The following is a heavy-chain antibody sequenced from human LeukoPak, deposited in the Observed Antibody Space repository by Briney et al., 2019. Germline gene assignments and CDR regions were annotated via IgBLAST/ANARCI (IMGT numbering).Heavy chain of an antibody. CDR1: GFTFSIHA. V-gene: IGHV3-30*04. J-gene: IGHJ4*02. CDR2: RTDDGVRT. D-gene: IGHD1-26*01. CDR3: ASGGIMGATDSFDY. Sequence: GGSLRLSCSASGFTFSIHAMQWVRQAPRKGLDCVAGRTDDGVRTYYADSVKGRFIISRDNSKNTLYLKMNSLRADDTAVYYCASGGIMGATDSFDYWGQGTLVTVSS.